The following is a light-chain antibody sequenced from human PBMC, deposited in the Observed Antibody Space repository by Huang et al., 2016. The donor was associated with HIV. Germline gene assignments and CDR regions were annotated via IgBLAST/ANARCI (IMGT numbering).Light chain of an antibody. CDR3: QQNDNAPFT. CDR1: QDIGNY. J-gene: IGKJ3*01. V-gene: IGKV1-33*01. CDR2: DVS. Sequence: DIQMTQSPSSVSASVGDRVTITCQASQDIGNYLNWYQQNQGKAPKLLIYDVSNLEEGVPSRFSGSGSGTEFTLTISSVQSEDFATYYCQQNDNAPFTFGPGTTVDIK.